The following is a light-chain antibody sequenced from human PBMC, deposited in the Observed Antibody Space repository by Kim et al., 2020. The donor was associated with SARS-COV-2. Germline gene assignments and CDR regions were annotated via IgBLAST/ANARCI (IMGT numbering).Light chain of an antibody. Sequence: SLFPGESATLSCRASQNIDISLAWYQQRPGQAPRLLIYRASTRATGIPARFSGSGSRTEFTLTISSLQSEDFAVYFCQHYNNWPYSFGQGTKLEI. V-gene: IGKV3-15*01. J-gene: IGKJ2*03. CDR1: QNIDIS. CDR2: RAS. CDR3: QHYNNWPYS.